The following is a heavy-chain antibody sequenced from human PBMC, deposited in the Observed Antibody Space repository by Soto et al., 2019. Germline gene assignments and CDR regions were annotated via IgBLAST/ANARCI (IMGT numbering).Heavy chain of an antibody. CDR2: ISAYNGNT. J-gene: IGHJ6*02. CDR1: GYTFTSYG. CDR3: AMVDVYVTPSPQDV. V-gene: IGHV1-18*01. Sequence: GASVKVSCKASGYTFTSYGISWVRQAPGQGLEWMGWISAYNGNTNYAQNLRGRVTLTTDTSTSTAYMELRSLRSNDTAVYYCAMVDVYVTPSPQDVWGQGTTVTVSS. D-gene: IGHD3-16*01.